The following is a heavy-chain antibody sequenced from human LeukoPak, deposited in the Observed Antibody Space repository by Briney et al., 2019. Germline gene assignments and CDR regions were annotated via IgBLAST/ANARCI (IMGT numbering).Heavy chain of an antibody. CDR2: INPNSGGT. V-gene: IGHV1-2*06. D-gene: IGHD3-22*01. CDR1: GFTFTSSA. J-gene: IGHJ6*03. Sequence: ASVKVSCKASGFTFTSSALQWVRQAPGQGLEWMGRINPNSGGTNYAQKFQGRVTMTRDTSISTAYMELSRLRSDDTAVYYCARAREVIVVVITTNYYYYMDVWGKGTTVTVSS. CDR3: ARAREVIVVVITTNYYYYMDV.